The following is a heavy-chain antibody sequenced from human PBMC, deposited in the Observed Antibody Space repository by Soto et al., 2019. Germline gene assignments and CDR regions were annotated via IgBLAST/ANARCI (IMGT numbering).Heavy chain of an antibody. Sequence: GGSLRLSCAASGFTFDDYTMHWVRQAPGKGLEWVSLISWDGGSTYYADSVKGRFTISRDNSKNSLYLQMNSLRTEDTALYYCAKGWAPYYYYGMDVWGQGTTVTVSS. CDR2: ISWDGGST. CDR3: AKGWAPYYYYGMDV. CDR1: GFTFDDYT. J-gene: IGHJ6*02. V-gene: IGHV3-43*01.